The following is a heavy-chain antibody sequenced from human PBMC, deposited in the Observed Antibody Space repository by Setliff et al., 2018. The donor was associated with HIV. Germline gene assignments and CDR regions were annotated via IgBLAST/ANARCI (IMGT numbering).Heavy chain of an antibody. J-gene: IGHJ4*02. CDR2: ISGSGGST. CDR3: AKGLRGYSYAYYFDY. V-gene: IGHV3-23*01. Sequence: GESLRLSCAASGFTFSSYAMSWVRQAPGKGLEWVSAISGSGGSTYYADSVKGRFTISRDNSKNTLYLQMNSLRAEDTAVYYCAKGLRGYSYAYYFDYWGQGTRVTVSS. CDR1: GFTFSSYA. D-gene: IGHD5-18*01.